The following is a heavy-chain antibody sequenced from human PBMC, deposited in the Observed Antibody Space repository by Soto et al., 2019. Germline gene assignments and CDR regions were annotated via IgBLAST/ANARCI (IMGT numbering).Heavy chain of an antibody. J-gene: IGHJ3*02. D-gene: IGHD3-22*01. V-gene: IGHV3-30*18. Sequence: QVQLVESGGGVVQPGRSLRLSCAASGFTFSSYGMHWVRQAPGEGLEWVAVISYDGSNKYYADSVKGRFTISRDNSKNTLYLQMNSLRAEDTAVYYCAKDEEIVVVIGLDAFDIWGQGTMVTVSS. CDR2: ISYDGSNK. CDR3: AKDEEIVVVIGLDAFDI. CDR1: GFTFSSYG.